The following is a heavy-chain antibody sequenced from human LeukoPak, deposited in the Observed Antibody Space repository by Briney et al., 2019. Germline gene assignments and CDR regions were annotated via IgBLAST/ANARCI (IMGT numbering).Heavy chain of an antibody. CDR3: ARGEYGSGSYHIDY. Sequence: GGSLRLSCAASGFTFSSYWMSWVRQAPGKGLEWVANIKQDGSEKYYVDSVKGRFTISRDNAKNSLYLQMDSLIAEDTAVYYCARGEYGSGSYHIDYWGQGTLVTVSS. J-gene: IGHJ4*02. V-gene: IGHV3-7*01. CDR2: IKQDGSEK. D-gene: IGHD3-10*01. CDR1: GFTFSSYW.